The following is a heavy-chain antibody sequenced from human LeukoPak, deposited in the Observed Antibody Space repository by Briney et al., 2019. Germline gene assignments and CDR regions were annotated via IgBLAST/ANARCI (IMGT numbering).Heavy chain of an antibody. J-gene: IGHJ4*02. D-gene: IGHD3-10*01. CDR2: IYYSGST. CDR3: ARISGPTTHYYGQN. V-gene: IGHV4-39*07. Sequence: SETLSLTCTVSGGSISSSSYYWGWIRQPPGKGLEWIGSIYYSGSTYYNPSLKSRVTISVDTSKNQFSLKLSSVTAADTAVYYCARISGPTTHYYGQNWGQGTLVTVSS. CDR1: GGSISSSSYY.